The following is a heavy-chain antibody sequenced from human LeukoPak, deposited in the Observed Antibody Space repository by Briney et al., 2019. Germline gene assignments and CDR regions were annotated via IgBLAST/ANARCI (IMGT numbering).Heavy chain of an antibody. CDR3: ARALRAARHFDY. CDR2: IYYSGST. CDR1: GGSISSYY. V-gene: IGHV4-59*01. D-gene: IGHD6-6*01. Sequence: SETLSLTCTVSGGSISSYYWSWIRQPPGKGLEWIGYIYYSGSTNYNPSLKSRVTISVDTSKNQFSLKLSSVTAADTAVYYCARALRAARHFDYWGQGTLVTVSS. J-gene: IGHJ4*02.